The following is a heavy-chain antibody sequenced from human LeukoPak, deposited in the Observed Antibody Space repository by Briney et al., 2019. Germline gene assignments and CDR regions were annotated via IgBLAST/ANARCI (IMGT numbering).Heavy chain of an antibody. CDR3: ARDGGTTGQNWFDP. V-gene: IGHV4-34*01. Sequence: SETLSLTCAVYGGSFSGYYWSWIRQPPGKGLEWIGEINHSGSTNYNPSLKSRVTISVDTSKNQFSLKLGSVTAADTAVYYCARDGGTTGQNWFDPWGQGTLVTVSS. D-gene: IGHD4-17*01. CDR1: GGSFSGYY. J-gene: IGHJ5*02. CDR2: INHSGST.